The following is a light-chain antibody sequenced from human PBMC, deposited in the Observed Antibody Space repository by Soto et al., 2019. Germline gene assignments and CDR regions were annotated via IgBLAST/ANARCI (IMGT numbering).Light chain of an antibody. Sequence: QYVLTQPRSVSGSLGQKVTISCTGTTSDVGGYNYVSWYQHHPGKAPKLIIYDVNNRPSGVPDRFSGSKSGNTASLTISGLRPEDEADYHCCSYAGSYLYVFGTGTKVTVL. CDR2: DVN. J-gene: IGLJ1*01. CDR3: CSYAGSYLYV. V-gene: IGLV2-11*01. CDR1: TSDVGGYNY.